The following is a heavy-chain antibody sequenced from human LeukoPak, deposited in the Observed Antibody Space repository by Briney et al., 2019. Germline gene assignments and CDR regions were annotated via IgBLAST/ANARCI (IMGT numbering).Heavy chain of an antibody. V-gene: IGHV3-30*18. CDR3: AKDPLNYGSRTYFDY. CDR1: GFTFSSYG. CDR2: ISYDGSNK. D-gene: IGHD3-10*01. Sequence: GRSLRLSCAASGFTFSSYGMYWVRQAPGKGLEWVAVISYDGSNKYYADSVKGRFTISRDNSKNTLYLQMNSLRAEDTAVYYCAKDPLNYGSRTYFDYWGQGTLVTVSS. J-gene: IGHJ4*02.